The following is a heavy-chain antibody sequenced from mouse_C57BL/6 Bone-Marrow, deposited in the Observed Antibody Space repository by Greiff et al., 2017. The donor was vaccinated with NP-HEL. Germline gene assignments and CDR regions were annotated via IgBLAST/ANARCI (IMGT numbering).Heavy chain of an antibody. J-gene: IGHJ4*01. CDR1: GFNIKDDY. CDR3: TTGGSSPYAMDY. D-gene: IGHD1-1*01. CDR2: IDPENGDT. Sequence: VQLQQSGAELVRPGASVKLSCTVSGFNIKDDYMHWVKQRPEQGLEWIGWIDPENGDTEYASKFPGQATLTADTSSNTAYLQLSSLTSEDTAVYYCTTGGSSPYAMDYGGQGTSVTVSS. V-gene: IGHV14-4*01.